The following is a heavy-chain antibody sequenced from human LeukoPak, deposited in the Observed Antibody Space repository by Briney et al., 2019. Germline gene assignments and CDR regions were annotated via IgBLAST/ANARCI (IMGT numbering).Heavy chain of an antibody. CDR3: ARGYGRQTNSGMDV. J-gene: IGHJ6*04. CDR2: VYFSGST. V-gene: IGHV4-59*01. CDR1: GGSIFGFY. D-gene: IGHD5-18*01. Sequence: SVTLSLTCTVSGGSIFGFYWSWIRQSPEKGLEWIGYVYFSGSTNCNPSLESRVTISIDTSKNQFSLKLSSVTAADTAVYYCARGYGRQTNSGMDVWGKGTTVTVSA.